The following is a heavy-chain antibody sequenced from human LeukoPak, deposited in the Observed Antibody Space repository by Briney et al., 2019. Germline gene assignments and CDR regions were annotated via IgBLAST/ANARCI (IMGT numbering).Heavy chain of an antibody. J-gene: IGHJ4*02. CDR1: GFTVSSNY. CDR3: ARDSLPSPDYYDSSPFDY. Sequence: PGGSLRLPCAASGFTVSSNYMSWVRQAPGKGLEWVSVIYSGGSTYYADSVKGRFTISRDNSKNTLYLQMNSLRAEDTAVYYCARDSLPSPDYYDSSPFDYWGQGSLVTVSS. D-gene: IGHD3-22*01. V-gene: IGHV3-53*01. CDR2: IYSGGST.